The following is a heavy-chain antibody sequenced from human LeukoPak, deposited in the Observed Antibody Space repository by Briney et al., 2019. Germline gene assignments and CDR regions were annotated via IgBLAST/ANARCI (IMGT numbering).Heavy chain of an antibody. D-gene: IGHD3-10*01. J-gene: IGHJ4*02. Sequence: SETLSLTCTVSGGSISSYYWSWIRQPPGKGLEWIGYIYYSGSTNCNPSLKSRVTISVDTSKNQFSLKLSSVTAADTAVYYCATYLFRGDTHYFDYWGQGIVVTVSS. V-gene: IGHV4-59*01. CDR3: ATYLFRGDTHYFDY. CDR1: GGSISSYY. CDR2: IYYSGST.